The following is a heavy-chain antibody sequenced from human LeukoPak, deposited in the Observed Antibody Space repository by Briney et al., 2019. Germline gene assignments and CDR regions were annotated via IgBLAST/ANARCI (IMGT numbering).Heavy chain of an antibody. CDR3: ARGASVVPGIDNAFDI. Sequence: PGGSLRLSCAASGFTFSSYSMNWVRQAPGKGLEWVSSISSSSSYIYYADSVKGRFTIYRDNAKKSLYLQMNSLRADDTALYYCARGASVVPGIDNAFDIWGQGTMVTVSS. J-gene: IGHJ3*02. CDR2: ISSSSSYI. CDR1: GFTFSSYS. V-gene: IGHV3-21*01. D-gene: IGHD6-19*01.